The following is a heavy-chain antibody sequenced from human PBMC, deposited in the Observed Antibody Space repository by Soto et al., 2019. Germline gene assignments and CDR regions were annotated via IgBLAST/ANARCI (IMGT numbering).Heavy chain of an antibody. CDR2: IWYDGSNK. V-gene: IGHV3-33*01. CDR1: GFTFSSYG. Sequence: PGGSLRLSCAASGFTFSSYGMHWVRQAPGKGLEWVAVIWYDGSNKYYADSVKGRFTISRDNSKNTLYLQMNSLRAEDTAVYYCASGYSSGFWYFDLWGRGTLVTVSS. CDR3: ASGYSSGFWYFDL. J-gene: IGHJ2*01. D-gene: IGHD6-19*01.